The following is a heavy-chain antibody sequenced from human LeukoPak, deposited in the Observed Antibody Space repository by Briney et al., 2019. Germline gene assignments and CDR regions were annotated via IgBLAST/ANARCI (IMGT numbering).Heavy chain of an antibody. J-gene: IGHJ4*02. CDR3: ARARNWNKYYFDY. D-gene: IGHD1/OR15-1a*01. CDR1: GGSFSGYY. Sequence: NPSETLSLTCAVYGGSFSGYYWSWIRQPPGKGLEWIGEINHSGSTNYNPSLKSRVTISVDTSKNQFSLKLSSVTAADTAVYYCARARNWNKYYFDYWGQGTLVTVSS. V-gene: IGHV4-34*01. CDR2: INHSGST.